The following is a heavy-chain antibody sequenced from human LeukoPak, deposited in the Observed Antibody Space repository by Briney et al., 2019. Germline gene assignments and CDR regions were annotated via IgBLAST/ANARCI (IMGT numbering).Heavy chain of an antibody. CDR1: GSTFHQYA. V-gene: IGHV3-9*01. CDR3: AKDKAPLYSGYDWDLDF. Sequence: PGGPLRLSCAASGSTFHQYAIHWVRQVPGKGLEWVSGISWNSASIGYADSVKGRFTISRDNAKNSVHLQMNSLRAEDTALYYCAKDKAPLYSGYDWDLDFWGQGTLVTVSS. D-gene: IGHD5-12*01. J-gene: IGHJ4*02. CDR2: ISWNSASI.